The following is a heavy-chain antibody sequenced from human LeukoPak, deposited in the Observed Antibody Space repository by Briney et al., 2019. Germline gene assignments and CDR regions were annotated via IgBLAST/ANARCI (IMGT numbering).Heavy chain of an antibody. CDR1: GVTFISYA. J-gene: IGHJ6*03. Sequence: GGSLRLSCAASGVTFISYAMSWVRQALGKGLEWVSAISGSGGSTYYADSVKGRFTISRDNSKNTLYLQMNSLRAEDTAVYYCAKDELLWFGELSSHYYYYMDVWGKGTTVTVSS. D-gene: IGHD3-10*01. CDR3: AKDELLWFGELSSHYYYYMDV. CDR2: ISGSGGST. V-gene: IGHV3-23*01.